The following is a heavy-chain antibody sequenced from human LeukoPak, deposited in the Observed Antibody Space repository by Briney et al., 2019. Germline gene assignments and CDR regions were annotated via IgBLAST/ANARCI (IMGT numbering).Heavy chain of an antibody. V-gene: IGHV3-21*01. J-gene: IGHJ4*02. CDR1: GFTFSTYT. D-gene: IGHD1-1*01. Sequence: GGSLRLSCAASGFTFSTYTMNWVRQAPGKGLQWVSSISSGNTYIYYADSLKGRFTISRDNAKNSLYLQMNSLRVEDTAVYYCARGGYAYPNAYWGQGTLVTVSS. CDR3: ARGGYAYPNAY. CDR2: ISSGNTYI.